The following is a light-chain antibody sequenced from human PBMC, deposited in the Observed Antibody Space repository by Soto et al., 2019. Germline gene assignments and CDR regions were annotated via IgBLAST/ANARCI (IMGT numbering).Light chain of an antibody. CDR1: SSDVGGSDF. Sequence: QSALTQPASVSGSPGQSIAISCTGTSSDVGGSDFVSWYQHHPGKAPKIIIHDVNNRPSGVSARFSGSKSGNTASLTISGLQAEDEADYFCSSYTTGNTPYVFGAGTKVTVL. CDR3: SSYTTGNTPYV. CDR2: DVN. J-gene: IGLJ1*01. V-gene: IGLV2-14*03.